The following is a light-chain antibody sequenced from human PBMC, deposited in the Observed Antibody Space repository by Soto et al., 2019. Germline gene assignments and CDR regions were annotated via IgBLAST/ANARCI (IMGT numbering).Light chain of an antibody. CDR2: DAS. J-gene: IGKJ4*01. CDR1: QSVSSN. CDR3: QQYDRWPVT. V-gene: IGKV3-15*01. Sequence: EIVMMQSPATLSVSPGESATLSCRASQSVSSNLAWHQQKLGQAPRILISDASTGASGIPPRFSGSGSGTEFTLTIDRLQSADFAVYYCQQYDRWPVTFGGGTKVDIK.